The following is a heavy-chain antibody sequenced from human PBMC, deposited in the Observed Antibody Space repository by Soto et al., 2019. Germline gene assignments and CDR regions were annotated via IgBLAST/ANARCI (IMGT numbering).Heavy chain of an antibody. CDR3: ARGLAPYYFDY. CDR2: INAGNGNT. V-gene: IGHV1-3*01. D-gene: IGHD6-19*01. J-gene: IGHJ4*02. CDR1: GYTFTSYA. Sequence: ASVKVSCKASGYTFTSYAMHWVRQAPGQRLEWMGWINAGNGNTKYTQKFQGRVTITRDTSASTAYMELSSLRSEDTAVYYCARGLAPYYFDYWGQGTLVTVSS.